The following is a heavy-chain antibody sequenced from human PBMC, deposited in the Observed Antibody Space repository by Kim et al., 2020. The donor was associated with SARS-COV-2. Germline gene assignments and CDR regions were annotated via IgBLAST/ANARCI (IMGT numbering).Heavy chain of an antibody. V-gene: IGHV3-21*01. CDR1: GFTFSSYS. CDR3: ARDSGAWEYPPSYGMDV. Sequence: GGSLRLSCAASGFTFSSYSMNWVRQAPGKGLEWVSSISSSSSYIYYADSVKGRFTISRDNAKNSLYLQMNSLRAEDTAVYYCARDSGAWEYPPSYGMDVWGQGTTVTVSS. J-gene: IGHJ6*02. CDR2: ISSSSSYI. D-gene: IGHD1-26*01.